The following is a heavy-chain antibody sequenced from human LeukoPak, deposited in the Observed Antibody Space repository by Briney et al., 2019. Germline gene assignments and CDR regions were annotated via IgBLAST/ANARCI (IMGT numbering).Heavy chain of an antibody. Sequence: ASVKVSCKASGHTFTSYGISWVRQAPGQGLEWMGWISAYNGNTNYAQKLQGRVTMTTDTSTSTAYMELRSLRSDDTAVYYCARDGYSYGLYGMDVWGQGTTVTASS. D-gene: IGHD5-18*01. CDR1: GHTFTSYG. CDR3: ARDGYSYGLYGMDV. CDR2: ISAYNGNT. J-gene: IGHJ6*02. V-gene: IGHV1-18*01.